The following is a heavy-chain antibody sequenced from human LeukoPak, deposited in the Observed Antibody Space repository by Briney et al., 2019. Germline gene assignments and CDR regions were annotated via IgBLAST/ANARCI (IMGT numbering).Heavy chain of an antibody. Sequence: SETLSLTCTVSDGSFTSGNYYWGWIRQPPGKGLEWIATICYSGSTIYTPSLKSRLAISRDTSSDQFSLRLTSVTAADTAVYYCARAPIVVVSTPSFDTWGQGILVTVSS. CDR1: DGSFTSGNYY. J-gene: IGHJ4*02. D-gene: IGHD3-22*01. V-gene: IGHV4-39*07. CDR2: ICYSGST. CDR3: ARAPIVVVSTPSFDT.